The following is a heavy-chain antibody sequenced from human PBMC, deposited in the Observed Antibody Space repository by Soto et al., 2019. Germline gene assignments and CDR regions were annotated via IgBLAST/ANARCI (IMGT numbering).Heavy chain of an antibody. CDR2: IYYSGST. D-gene: IGHD6-6*01. CDR3: ARQLGEGYFDY. CDR1: GDSIRSRTYF. V-gene: IGHV4-39*01. J-gene: IGHJ4*02. Sequence: QLQLQESGPGLVKPSETLSLTCTVSGDSIRSRTYFWGWVRQPPGKGLEWIGSIYYSGSTYYNPSLKSRVTISVDTSKNHFSLKLSSVTAADTAVYYCARQLGEGYFDYWGQGTLVTVSS.